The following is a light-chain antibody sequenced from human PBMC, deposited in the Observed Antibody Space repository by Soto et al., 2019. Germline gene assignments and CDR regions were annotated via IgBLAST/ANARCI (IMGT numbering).Light chain of an antibody. CDR3: QQYNNWLPIT. J-gene: IGKJ5*01. V-gene: IGKV3-15*01. CDR1: QSVSSN. CDR2: GAS. Sequence: EIVMTQSPGTLSVSPGERATLSCRASQSVSSNLAWYQQKPGQAPRLLIYGASTRATGIPARFSGSGSGTEFTLTISSLQSEDFAVYYCQQYNNWLPITFGQGTRLEIK.